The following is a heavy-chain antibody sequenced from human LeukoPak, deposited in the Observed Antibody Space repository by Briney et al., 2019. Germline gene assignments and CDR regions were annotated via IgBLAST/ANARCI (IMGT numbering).Heavy chain of an antibody. V-gene: IGHV4-61*02. D-gene: IGHD6-13*01. CDR3: ARVHVHGAPPYSSRTDY. CDR2: IYTSGST. J-gene: IGHJ4*02. CDR1: GGSISSGSYY. Sequence: KTSQTLSLTCTVSGGSISSGSYYWSWIRQPAGKGLEWIGRIYTSGSTNYNPSLKSRVTISVDTSKNQFSLKLSSVTAADTAVYYCARVHVHGAPPYSSRTDYWGQGTLVTVSS.